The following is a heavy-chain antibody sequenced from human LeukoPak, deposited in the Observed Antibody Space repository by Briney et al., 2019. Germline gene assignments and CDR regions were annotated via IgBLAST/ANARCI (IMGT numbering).Heavy chain of an antibody. CDR3: ARVIVVYANGEEALAPPNAFDV. V-gene: IGHV4-59*01. D-gene: IGHD2-8*01. CDR1: GGSISSYY. CDR2: IYYSGIT. Sequence: SETLSLTCTVSGGSISSYYWSWIRQPPGKGLEWIGYIYYSGITNYNPSLKSRVTISVDTSVNQSSLKLTSVTAADTAVYFCARVIVVYANGEEALAPPNAFDVWGQGTLVTVSA. J-gene: IGHJ3*01.